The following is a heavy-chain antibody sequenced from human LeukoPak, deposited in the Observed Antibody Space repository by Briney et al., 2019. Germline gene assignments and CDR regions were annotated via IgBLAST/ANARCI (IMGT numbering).Heavy chain of an antibody. Sequence: GGSLRLSCAASGFTFSSYEMNWVRRAPGKGLQWVSSISSSNNVIYYADSVKGRFTISRDNTKNSVYLQMNSLRAEDTAVYYCARDLPRATGYNDAFDIWGQGTMVTVSS. CDR3: ARDLPRATGYNDAFDI. CDR2: ISSSNNVI. CDR1: GFTFSSYE. V-gene: IGHV3-48*03. D-gene: IGHD5-18*01. J-gene: IGHJ3*02.